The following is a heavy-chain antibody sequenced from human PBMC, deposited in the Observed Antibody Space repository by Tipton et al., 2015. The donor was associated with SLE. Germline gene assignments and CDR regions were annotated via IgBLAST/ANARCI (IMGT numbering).Heavy chain of an antibody. J-gene: IGHJ4*02. CDR3: ARHKFTTNQGLIPDFDS. CDR1: GDSIRSSAYS. D-gene: IGHD3-10*01. Sequence: TLSLTCTVSGDSIRSSAYSWAWIRQPPGRGLEWIGSLSYGGSTYYNPSLQSRVTIPGDTSKSHFSLNLNSVTAADTAVYYCARHKFTTNQGLIPDFDSWGQGTLVIVSS. V-gene: IGHV4-39*07. CDR2: LSYGGST.